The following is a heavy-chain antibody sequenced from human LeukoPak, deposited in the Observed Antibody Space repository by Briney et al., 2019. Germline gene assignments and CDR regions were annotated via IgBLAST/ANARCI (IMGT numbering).Heavy chain of an antibody. CDR2: IYHSGST. Sequence: PSQTLSLTCAVSGGSISSGGYSWSWIRQPPGKGLEWIGYIYHSGSTYYNPSLKSRVTISVDRSKNQFSLKLSSVTAADTAVYYCASYCSGGSCYPNDAFGIWGQGTMVTVSS. D-gene: IGHD2-15*01. V-gene: IGHV4-30-2*01. CDR1: GGSISSGGYS. CDR3: ASYCSGGSCYPNDAFGI. J-gene: IGHJ3*02.